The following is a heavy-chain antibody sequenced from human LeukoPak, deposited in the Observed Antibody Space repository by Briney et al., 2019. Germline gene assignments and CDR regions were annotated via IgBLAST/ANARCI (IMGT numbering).Heavy chain of an antibody. CDR2: ISSSGSTI. D-gene: IGHD3-10*01. CDR3: ARDMYYGSGTPMQYGMDV. Sequence: GGSLRLSCAASGFTFSDYYMSWIRQAPGKGLEWVSYISSSGSTIFYADSVKGRFTISGDNAKNSLYLQMNSLRAEDTAVYYCARDMYYGSGTPMQYGMDVWGQGTTVTVSS. J-gene: IGHJ6*02. V-gene: IGHV3-11*01. CDR1: GFTFSDYY.